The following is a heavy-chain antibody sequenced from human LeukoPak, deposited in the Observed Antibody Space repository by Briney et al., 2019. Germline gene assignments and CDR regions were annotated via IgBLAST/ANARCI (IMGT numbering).Heavy chain of an antibody. CDR3: ARGGVGYCSGGSCYSNWFDP. Sequence: GESLKISCKGSGYSFTSYWIGWVRQMPGKGLEWMGIIYPGDSDTRYSPSFQGQVTISADKSISTAYLQWSSLKASDTAMYHCARGGVGYCSGGSCYSNWFDPWGQGTLVTVSS. D-gene: IGHD2-15*01. J-gene: IGHJ5*02. CDR1: GYSFTSYW. V-gene: IGHV5-51*01. CDR2: IYPGDSDT.